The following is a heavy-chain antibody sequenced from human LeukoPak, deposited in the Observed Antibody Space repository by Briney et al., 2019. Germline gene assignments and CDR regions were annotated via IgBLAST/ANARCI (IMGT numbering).Heavy chain of an antibody. CDR1: GFIFSDSG. D-gene: IGHD3-10*01. J-gene: IGHJ4*02. CDR3: ASNSPHSGSYFAVQNN. V-gene: IGHV3-23*01. CDR2: ISATGALT. Sequence: PGGSLRLSCEASGFIFSDSGMSWVRQAPGKGLEWVSSISATGALTFYADSVKGRFTISRDNSKNTLFLQMSSLRADDTAVYFCASNSPHSGSYFAVQNNWGLGMLVTVSS.